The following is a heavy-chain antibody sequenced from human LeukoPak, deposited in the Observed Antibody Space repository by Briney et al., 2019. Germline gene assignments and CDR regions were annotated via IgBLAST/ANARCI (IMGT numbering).Heavy chain of an antibody. Sequence: PGRSLRLSCAASGFTFSSYGMHWVRQAPGKGLEWVAVISYDGSNKYYADSVEGRFTISRDSSQNTLYLDLNSLGAEDTAMYYCAREIGGGLHYFEYWGQGTRVTVSS. CDR1: GFTFSSYG. CDR2: ISYDGSNK. V-gene: IGHV3-30*03. D-gene: IGHD1-26*01. J-gene: IGHJ4*02. CDR3: AREIGGGLHYFEY.